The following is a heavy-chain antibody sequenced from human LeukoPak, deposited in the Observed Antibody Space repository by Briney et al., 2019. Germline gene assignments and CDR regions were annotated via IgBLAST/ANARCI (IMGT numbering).Heavy chain of an antibody. J-gene: IGHJ4*02. D-gene: IGHD1/OR15-1a*01. V-gene: IGHV3-74*01. CDR1: GFTFSSYW. Sequence: PGGSLRLSCAASGFTFSSYWMHWVRQAPGKGLVWVSRINSDGSSTSYADSVKGRFTISRDNAKNSLYLQMNSLRAEDTAVYYCARVKGTGTNDYWGQGTLVTVSS. CDR3: ARVKGTGTNDY. CDR2: INSDGSST.